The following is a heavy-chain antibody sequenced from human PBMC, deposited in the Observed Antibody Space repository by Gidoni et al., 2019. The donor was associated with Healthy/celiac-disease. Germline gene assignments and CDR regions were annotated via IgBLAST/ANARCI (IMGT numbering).Heavy chain of an antibody. D-gene: IGHD3-22*01. CDR1: GFTFSSYS. V-gene: IGHV3-21*01. Sequence: EVQLVESGGGLVKPGGSLRLSCAASGFTFSSYSMNWVRQAPGKGLGWVSSISSSSSYIYYADSVKGRFTISRDNAKNSLYLQMNSLRAEDTAVYYCARDYYDSSGYIDYWGQGTLVTVSS. J-gene: IGHJ4*02. CDR3: ARDYYDSSGYIDY. CDR2: ISSSSSYI.